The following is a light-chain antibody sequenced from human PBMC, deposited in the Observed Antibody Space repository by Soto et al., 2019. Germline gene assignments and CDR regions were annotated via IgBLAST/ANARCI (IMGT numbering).Light chain of an antibody. Sequence: EIVLTQSPATLSLSPGERATLSCRASQSVSSYLAWYQQKPGQAPRLLIYDASNRATDIPARFSGSGSGTDFTLIISSLESEDFGVYYCQQRGKWPRTFGQGTKLEIK. V-gene: IGKV3-11*01. CDR3: QQRGKWPRT. J-gene: IGKJ2*01. CDR2: DAS. CDR1: QSVSSY.